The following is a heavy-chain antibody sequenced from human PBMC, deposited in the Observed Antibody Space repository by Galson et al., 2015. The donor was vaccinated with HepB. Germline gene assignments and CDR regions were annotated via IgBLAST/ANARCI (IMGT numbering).Heavy chain of an antibody. CDR2: INSDGSDT. J-gene: IGHJ6*02. D-gene: IGHD6-13*01. CDR3: ARTLRIAPDPQRAWEYFSYGMDV. Sequence: SLRLSCAASGFGLSTYWIDWARQSPGKGLLWVSRINSDGSDTSHADSVRGRFTISRDNVKNTLYLQMNSLRVEDTGVYYCARTLRIAPDPQRAWEYFSYGMDVWGQGTTVTVSS. V-gene: IGHV3-74*01. CDR1: GFGLSTYW.